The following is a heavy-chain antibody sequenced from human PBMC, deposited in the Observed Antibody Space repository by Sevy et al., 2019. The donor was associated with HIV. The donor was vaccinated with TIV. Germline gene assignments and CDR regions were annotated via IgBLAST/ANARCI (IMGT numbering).Heavy chain of an antibody. D-gene: IGHD6-19*01. CDR2: IYPGDSDT. J-gene: IGHJ5*02. CDR1: GYTFTNYW. Sequence: GESLKISCKGSGYTFTNYWIGWVRQMPGKGLEWMGIIYPGDSDTRYSPSFQGQVTISADKSISTAYLQWRSLTASDTAMYYCARRESSGCFELNPWGQGTLVTVSS. V-gene: IGHV5-51*01. CDR3: ARRESSGCFELNP.